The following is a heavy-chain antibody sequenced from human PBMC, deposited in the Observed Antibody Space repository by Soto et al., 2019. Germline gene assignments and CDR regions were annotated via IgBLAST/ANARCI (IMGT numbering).Heavy chain of an antibody. V-gene: IGHV4-59*08. J-gene: IGHJ4*02. CDR2: IHFSGNT. Sequence: SETLSLTCTVSGGSIGSYYWSWIRQAPGKGLEWIGYIHFSGNTKYNPSLNSRVNISVDTSNNQFSLKLSSVTAADTAIYYCARQYSNAFDYWGQGTLVTVSS. CDR1: GGSIGSYY. CDR3: ARQYSNAFDY. D-gene: IGHD6-13*01.